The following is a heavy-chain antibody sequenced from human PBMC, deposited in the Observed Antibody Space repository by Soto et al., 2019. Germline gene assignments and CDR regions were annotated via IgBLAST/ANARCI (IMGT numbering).Heavy chain of an antibody. J-gene: IGHJ5*02. CDR1: GGSISSADYY. V-gene: IGHV4-30-4*01. CDR3: ARYYCSDGSCLVDP. Sequence: SETLSLTCTVSGGSISSADYYWSWLRKPPGKGLEWIGYIYYSGSTYYNPSLKSRVTISVDTSKNQFSLKLSSVTAADTALYYCARYYCSDGSCLVDPWGQGTLVTVSS. CDR2: IYYSGST. D-gene: IGHD2-15*01.